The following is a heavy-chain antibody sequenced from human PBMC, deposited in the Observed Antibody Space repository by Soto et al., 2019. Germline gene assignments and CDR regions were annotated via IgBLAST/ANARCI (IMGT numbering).Heavy chain of an antibody. CDR3: ARDDFGGLWRTFDL. CDR2: ITDYNGYT. J-gene: IGHJ3*01. D-gene: IGHD3-10*01. CDR1: GYTFINYG. V-gene: IGHV1-18*04. Sequence: QVQLVQSGPEVKKSGASVKISCKASGYTFINYGISWVRQAPGQGLEWMGWITDYNGYTNYARKVQDRVMMSTDGSPTVAYVELRSLRSDDTAVYFCARDDFGGLWRTFDLWGQGANVTVAS.